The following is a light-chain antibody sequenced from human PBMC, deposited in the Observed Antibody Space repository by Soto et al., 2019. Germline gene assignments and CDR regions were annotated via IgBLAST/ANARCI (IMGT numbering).Light chain of an antibody. J-gene: IGKJ3*01. CDR2: DAS. V-gene: IGKV1-33*01. CDR1: QDISNY. CDR3: QQYDNLPRT. Sequence: EIQMTQYTSSLSASVGDIVTITCQASQDISNYLNWYQQKPGKAPKLLIYDASNLETGVPSRFSGSGSGTDFTFTISSLQPEDIATYYCQQYDNLPRTFGPGTKVAV.